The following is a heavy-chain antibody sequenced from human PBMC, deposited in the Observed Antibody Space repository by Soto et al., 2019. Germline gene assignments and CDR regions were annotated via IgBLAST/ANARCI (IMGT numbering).Heavy chain of an antibody. J-gene: IGHJ5*02. CDR1: GFAFSSYA. CDR2: ISGSGGRT. CDR3: AKGVGGRGLWWFAP. D-gene: IGHD5-18*01. Sequence: EVQLLESGGGLVQPGGSLRLSCAASGFAFSSYAMTWVRQAPGKGLEWVSAISGSGGRTYYADSVKGRFTTSRDTSKNTLFLQMTSLRVEDTALYFCAKGVGGRGLWWFAPWGQGTLVTVSS. V-gene: IGHV3-23*01.